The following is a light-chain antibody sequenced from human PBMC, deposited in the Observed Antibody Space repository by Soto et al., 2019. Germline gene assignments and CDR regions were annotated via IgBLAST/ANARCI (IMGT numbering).Light chain of an antibody. V-gene: IGKV3-15*01. CDR2: GAS. CDR3: QQYNNWPPIT. Sequence: RVKRQFPATRAVSPGERGTLSCRASQSVSSTLAWYQQKPGQAPRLLIYGASTRATGIPARFSGSGSGTEFTLTISSLQSEDFAVYYCQQYNNWPPITFGQGTRLEIK. J-gene: IGKJ5*01. CDR1: QSVSST.